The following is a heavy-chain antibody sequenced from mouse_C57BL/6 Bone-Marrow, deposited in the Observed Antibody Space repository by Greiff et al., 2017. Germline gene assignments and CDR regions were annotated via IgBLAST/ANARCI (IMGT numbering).Heavy chain of an antibody. D-gene: IGHD2-2*01. CDR3: TTWGVTTVYYAMDY. J-gene: IGHJ4*01. Sequence: QVQLQQPGAELVMPGASVKLSCKASGYTFTSYWMHWVKQRPGQGLAWIGEIDPSDSYTNYNQKFKGKSTLTVDKSSSTAYMQLSSLTSEDSAVYYCTTWGVTTVYYAMDYWGQGTSVTVSS. CDR1: GYTFTSYW. V-gene: IGHV1-69*01. CDR2: IDPSDSYT.